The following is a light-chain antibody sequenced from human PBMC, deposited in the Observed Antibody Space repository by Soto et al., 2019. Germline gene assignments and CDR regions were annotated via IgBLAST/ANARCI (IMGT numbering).Light chain of an antibody. J-gene: IGLJ2*01. CDR1: SSDVGAYNY. V-gene: IGLV2-8*01. CDR3: SSYAGSSNFV. CDR2: EVS. Sequence: QSALTQPPSASGSPGQSVTISCTGTSSDVGAYNYVSWYQQHPGKAPKLMIYEVSQRPSGVPDRFSGFKSGNTASLTVSGLQAEDEADYYCSSYAGSSNFVFGGGTKLTVL.